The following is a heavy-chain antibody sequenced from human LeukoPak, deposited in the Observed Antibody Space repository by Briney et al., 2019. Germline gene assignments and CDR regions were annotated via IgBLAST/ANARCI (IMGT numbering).Heavy chain of an antibody. CDR1: GFTFSSYT. D-gene: IGHD2-15*01. J-gene: IGHJ4*02. V-gene: IGHV3-21*04. Sequence: PGGSLRLSCAASGFTFSSYTMHWIRQAPGKGLEWVSSISGSNSYIFYADSVKGRFTVSRDNAKDSLYLQMNSLRAEDTALYYCAKDICSGGSCYPLMEYWGQGTLATVSS. CDR2: ISGSNSYI. CDR3: AKDICSGGSCYPLMEY.